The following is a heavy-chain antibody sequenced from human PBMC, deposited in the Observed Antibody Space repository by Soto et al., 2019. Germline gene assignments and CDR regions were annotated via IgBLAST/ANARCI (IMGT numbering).Heavy chain of an antibody. CDR3: ARGGIIMVRGMHWFDP. CDR2: INHSGSS. CDR1: GGSFRGYY. Sequence: QVQLQQWGAGLLKPSESLSLTCAVYGGSFRGYYWSWIRQPPGKGLEWIGEINHSGSSNYNPSRKSRVTISVDTSKNPFSLMLSCVTAADTAVYYCARGGIIMVRGMHWFDPWGQGTLVTVSS. J-gene: IGHJ5*02. D-gene: IGHD3-10*01. V-gene: IGHV4-34*01.